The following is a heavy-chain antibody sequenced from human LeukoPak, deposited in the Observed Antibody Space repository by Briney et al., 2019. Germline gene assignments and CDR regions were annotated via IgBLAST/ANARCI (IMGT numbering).Heavy chain of an antibody. CDR3: ATDFGGYSSGWSYPG. CDR2: INPNSGGT. J-gene: IGHJ4*02. CDR1: GYTFTGYY. D-gene: IGHD6-19*01. V-gene: IGHV1-2*04. Sequence: ASVKVSCKASGYTFTGYYMHWVPQAPGQGLEWMGWINPNSGGTNYAQKFQGWVTMTRDTSISTAYMELSSLRSEDTAVYYCATDFGGYSSGWSYPGWGQGTLVTVSS.